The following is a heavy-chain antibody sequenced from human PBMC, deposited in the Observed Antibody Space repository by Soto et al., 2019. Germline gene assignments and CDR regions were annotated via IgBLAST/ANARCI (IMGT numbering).Heavy chain of an antibody. CDR3: ARRLLWFGEFFDDY. CDR1: GYTFTSYG. J-gene: IGHJ4*02. D-gene: IGHD3-10*01. Sequence: GASVKVSCKASGYTFTSYGISWVRQAPGQGLEWMGWISAYNGNTNYAQKLQGRVTMTTDTSTSTAYMELRSLRSDDTAVYYCARRLLWFGEFFDDYWGQGTLVTVSS. CDR2: ISAYNGNT. V-gene: IGHV1-18*01.